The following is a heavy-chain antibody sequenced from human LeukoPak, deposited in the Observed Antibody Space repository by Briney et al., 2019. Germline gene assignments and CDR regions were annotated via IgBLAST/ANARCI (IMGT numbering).Heavy chain of an antibody. Sequence: PGGSLRLSCTASGFTFGDYAMSWFRQAPGKGLEWVGFIRSKAYGGTTEYAASVKGRFTISRDDSKSIAYLQMNSLKNEDTAVYYCTRTLTYNCTNGVCYGTWATYYYYYMAVWGKGTTVTVSS. V-gene: IGHV3-49*03. CDR3: TRTLTYNCTNGVCYGTWATYYYYYMAV. CDR2: IRSKAYGGTT. D-gene: IGHD2-8*01. J-gene: IGHJ6*03. CDR1: GFTFGDYA.